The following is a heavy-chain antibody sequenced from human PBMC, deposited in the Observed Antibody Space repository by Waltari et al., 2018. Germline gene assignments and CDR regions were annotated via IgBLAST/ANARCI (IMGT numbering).Heavy chain of an antibody. Sequence: QVQLVESGGGEVPPGTPLRLSCAASGFAFSDSAMNWVRQAPGKGLEWVTFISYDGINSFYADAVRGRFTVSRDNSKNTLYLQMNSLRVEDTAVYYCASPTQDYYDTSGYFADWGQGTLVTVSS. D-gene: IGHD3-22*01. J-gene: IGHJ4*02. CDR3: ASPTQDYYDTSGYFAD. CDR1: GFAFSDSA. V-gene: IGHV3-30-3*01. CDR2: ISYDGINS.